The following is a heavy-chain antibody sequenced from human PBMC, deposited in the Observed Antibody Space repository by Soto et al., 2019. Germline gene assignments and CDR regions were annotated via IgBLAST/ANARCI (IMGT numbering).Heavy chain of an antibody. J-gene: IGHJ4*02. CDR2: IYHSGST. CDR3: ARDGYYDFWSGYLPKIDY. V-gene: IGHV4-38-2*02. D-gene: IGHD3-3*01. Sequence: SETLSLTCAVSGYSISSGYYLGWIRQPPGKGLEWIGSIYHSGSTYYNPSLKSRVTISVDTSKNQFSLKLSSVTAADTAVYYCARDGYYDFWSGYLPKIDYWGQGTLVTVSS. CDR1: GYSISSGYY.